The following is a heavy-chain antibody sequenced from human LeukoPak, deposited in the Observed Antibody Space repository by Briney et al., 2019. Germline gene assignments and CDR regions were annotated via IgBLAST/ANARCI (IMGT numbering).Heavy chain of an antibody. CDR1: GGSFSGYY. D-gene: IGHD4-11*01. V-gene: IGHV4-34*01. CDR3: ARGPPGSNYAWFDP. Sequence: SETLSLTCAVYGGSFSGYYWGWIRQPPGKGLEWIGEINHSGSTNYNPSLKSRVTISVDTSKNQFSLKLSSVTAADTAVYYCARGPPGSNYAWFDPWGQGTLVTVSS. J-gene: IGHJ5*02. CDR2: INHSGST.